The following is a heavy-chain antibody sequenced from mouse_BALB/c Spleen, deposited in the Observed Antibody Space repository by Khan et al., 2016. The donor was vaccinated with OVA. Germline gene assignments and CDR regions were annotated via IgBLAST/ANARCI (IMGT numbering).Heavy chain of an antibody. CDR1: GYSITTDYA. D-gene: IGHD1-1*01. V-gene: IGHV3-2*02. CDR3: ARVYGGDFDY. CDR2: ISYSGNT. J-gene: IGHJ2*01. Sequence: VQLKESGPGLVKPSQSLSLTCTVTGYSITTDYAWNWIRQFPGNKLEWMGFISYSGNTKYNPSLKSRISITRDTSNNQFFLQLKSVTTEDTARYYCARVYGGDFDYWGQGTTLTVSS.